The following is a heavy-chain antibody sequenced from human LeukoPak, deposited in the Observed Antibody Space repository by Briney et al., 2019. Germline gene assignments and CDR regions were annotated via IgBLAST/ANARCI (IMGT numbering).Heavy chain of an antibody. J-gene: IGHJ4*02. CDR1: GFTFSSYA. CDR3: ARGLAYCSGGTCYETHYYFDY. CDR2: ISSNWGST. V-gene: IGHV3-64*01. D-gene: IGHD2-15*01. Sequence: GGALGLSCASSGFTFSSYAMHWVRRAPGKGLEDVSAISSNWGSTYYANSVKGRFTISRDNSKNTLYLQMGSLRAEDMAVYSCARGLAYCSGGTCYETHYYFDYWGQGTLVTVSS.